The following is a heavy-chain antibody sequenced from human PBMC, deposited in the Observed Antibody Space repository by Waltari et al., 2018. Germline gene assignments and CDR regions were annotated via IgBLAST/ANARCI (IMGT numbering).Heavy chain of an antibody. V-gene: IGHV5-51*01. J-gene: IGHJ3*02. CDR3: ASPWVGATGSVDAFDI. Sequence: EVQLVQSGAEVKKPGESLKISCKGSGYSFTSYWIGWVRQMPGKGLEWMGIIYPGDLDTRYSPSFQGQVTISADKSISTAYLQWSSLKASDTAMYYCASPWVGATGSVDAFDIWGQGTMVTVSS. CDR2: IYPGDLDT. D-gene: IGHD1-26*01. CDR1: GYSFTSYW.